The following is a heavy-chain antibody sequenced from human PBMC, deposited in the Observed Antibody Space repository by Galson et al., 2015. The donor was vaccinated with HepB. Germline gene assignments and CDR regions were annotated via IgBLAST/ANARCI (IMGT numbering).Heavy chain of an antibody. D-gene: IGHD2-2*03. CDR1: GYTFTSYG. J-gene: IGHJ3*02. CDR2: ISAYNGNT. Sequence: SVKVSCKASGYTFTSYGISWVRQAPGQGLEWMGWISAYNGNTNYAQKLQGRVTMTTDTSTSTVYMELRSLRSDDTAVYYCARVGYCSSTSCYLGAFDIWGQGTMVTVSS. CDR3: ARVGYCSSTSCYLGAFDI. V-gene: IGHV1-18*01.